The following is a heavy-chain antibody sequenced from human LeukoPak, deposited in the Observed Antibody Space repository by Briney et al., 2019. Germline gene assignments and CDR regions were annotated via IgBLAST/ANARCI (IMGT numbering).Heavy chain of an antibody. CDR2: IKQDGSEK. D-gene: IGHD3-16*01. J-gene: IGHJ4*02. CDR1: GFTFNSYW. CDR3: ARGGRTTCAD. V-gene: IGHV3-7*01. Sequence: GGSLRLSCAASGFTFNSYWMTWVRQAPGKGLEWVANIKQDGSEKYYVDSVKGRFTISRDNAKNSLYLQMNSLRDEDTAVYYCARGGRTTCADWGQGTLVTVSS.